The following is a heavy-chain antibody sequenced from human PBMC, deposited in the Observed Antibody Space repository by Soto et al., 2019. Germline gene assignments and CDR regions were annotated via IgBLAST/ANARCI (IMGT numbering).Heavy chain of an antibody. Sequence: PGGSLRLSCAASGFTFSSYGMHWVRQAPGKGLEWVAVISYDGSNKYYADSVKGRFTISRDNSKNTLYLQMNSLRAEDTAVYYCAKDFPEILYYFDYWGQGTLVTVSS. J-gene: IGHJ4*02. CDR1: GFTFSSYG. CDR2: ISYDGSNK. CDR3: AKDFPEILYYFDY. V-gene: IGHV3-30*18.